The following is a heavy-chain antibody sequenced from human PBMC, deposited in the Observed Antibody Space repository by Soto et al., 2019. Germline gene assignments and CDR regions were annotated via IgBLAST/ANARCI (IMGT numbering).Heavy chain of an antibody. Sequence: PGGSLRLSCAASGFTFSSYGTHWVRQAPGKGLEYVSSISSNGISTYYADSVKGRFTISRDNSKNTLYIQMDSLRPDDTALYYCVKDEGFCSGGNCYSVARGGFDLWGQGTMVTVSS. V-gene: IGHV3-64D*06. D-gene: IGHD2-15*01. CDR3: VKDEGFCSGGNCYSVARGGFDL. J-gene: IGHJ3*01. CDR1: GFTFSSYG. CDR2: ISSNGIST.